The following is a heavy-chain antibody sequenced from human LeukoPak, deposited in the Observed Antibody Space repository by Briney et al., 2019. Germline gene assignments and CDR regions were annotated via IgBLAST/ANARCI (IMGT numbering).Heavy chain of an antibody. D-gene: IGHD3-22*01. Sequence: ASVKVSCKASGYTFTGHYMHCVRQAPGQGLEWMGRINPNSCGTNCAQKFQGRVTMTRDTSISTAYMELSRLRSDDTAVYYCARVVYSYDSSGYEYWGQGTLVTVSS. CDR3: ARVVYSYDSSGYEY. CDR2: INPNSCGT. J-gene: IGHJ4*02. V-gene: IGHV1-2*06. CDR1: GYTFTGHY.